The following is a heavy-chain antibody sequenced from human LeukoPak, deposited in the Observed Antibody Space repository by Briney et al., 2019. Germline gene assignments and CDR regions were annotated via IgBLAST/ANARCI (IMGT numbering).Heavy chain of an antibody. CDR3: ARVPIAAAAHHYYGMDV. D-gene: IGHD6-13*01. CDR2: IDPSDSYT. Sequence: GESLKISCKGSGYSFTSYWINWVRQMPGKGLESMGRIDPSDSYTSYSPSFQGHVTISADKSISTAYLQWSSLQASDTAMYYCARVPIAAAAHHYYGMDVWGKGTTVTVSS. V-gene: IGHV5-10-1*01. CDR1: GYSFTSYW. J-gene: IGHJ6*04.